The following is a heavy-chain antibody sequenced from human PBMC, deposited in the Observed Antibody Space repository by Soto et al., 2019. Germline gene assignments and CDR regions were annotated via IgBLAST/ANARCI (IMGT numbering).Heavy chain of an antibody. CDR1: GFTFSSYA. D-gene: IGHD6-19*01. J-gene: IGHJ4*02. V-gene: IGHV3-30-3*01. Sequence: QVPLVESGGGVVQPGRSLRLSCAASGFTFSSYAMHWVRQAPGKGLEWVAVISYDGSNKYYADSVKGRFTISRDNSKNTLYLQMNSLRAEDTAVYYCAREDSSGWYRISGYWGQGTLFTVSS. CDR3: AREDSSGWYRISGY. CDR2: ISYDGSNK.